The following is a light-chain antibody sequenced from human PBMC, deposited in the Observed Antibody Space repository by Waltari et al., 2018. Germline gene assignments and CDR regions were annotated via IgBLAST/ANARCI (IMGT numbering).Light chain of an antibody. J-gene: IGKJ1*01. V-gene: IGKV1-39*01. CDR2: AGS. CDR1: QSISSY. CDR3: RQNDSTLGK. Sequence: DIQMTQSPSSLSASVGDRVTLTCRASQSISSYLNWYQEKPGKAPKLLSCAGSSLQSGVPSRISGAEAGAEFNLTICSLQAEDFATYGGRQNDSTLGKFGQGTKVEIK.